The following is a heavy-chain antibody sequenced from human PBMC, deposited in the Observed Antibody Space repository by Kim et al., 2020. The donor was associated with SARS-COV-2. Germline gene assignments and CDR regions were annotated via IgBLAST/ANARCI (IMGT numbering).Heavy chain of an antibody. CDR3: ARESGDYYGPDAFDI. CDR2: IYYSGST. D-gene: IGHD4-17*01. Sequence: SETLSLTCTVSGGSISSGGYYWSWIRQHPGKGLEWIGYIYYSGSTYYNPSLKSRVTISVDTSKNQFSLKLSSVTAADTAVYYCARESGDYYGPDAFDIWGQGTMVTVSS. J-gene: IGHJ3*02. V-gene: IGHV4-31*03. CDR1: GGSISSGGYY.